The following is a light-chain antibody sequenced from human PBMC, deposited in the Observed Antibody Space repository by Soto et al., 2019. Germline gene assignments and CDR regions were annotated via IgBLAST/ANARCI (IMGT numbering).Light chain of an antibody. V-gene: IGLV4-69*01. Sequence: QSVLTQSPSASASLGASVKLTCTLSSGHSNYAIAWHQQQSEKGPRYLMKLNSDGSHSQGDGIPDRFSGSSSGAARYLTIAVLKSGADADYYCQTWGSGIVVFGGGTKVTVL. CDR2: LNSDGSH. J-gene: IGLJ2*01. CDR1: SGHSNYA. CDR3: QTWGSGIVV.